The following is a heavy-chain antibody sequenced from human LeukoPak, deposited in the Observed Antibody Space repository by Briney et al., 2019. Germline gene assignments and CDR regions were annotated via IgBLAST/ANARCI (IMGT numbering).Heavy chain of an antibody. CDR3: ARSSGCYYGRWFDP. Sequence: SPSETLSLTCTVSGGSISSYYWSWIRQPPGKGLEWIGYIYYSGSTNYNPSLKSRVTISVDTSKNQFSLKLSSVTAADTAVYYCARSSGCYYGRWFDPWGQGTLVTVSS. CDR2: IYYSGST. CDR1: GGSISSYY. D-gene: IGHD3-22*01. V-gene: IGHV4-59*01. J-gene: IGHJ5*02.